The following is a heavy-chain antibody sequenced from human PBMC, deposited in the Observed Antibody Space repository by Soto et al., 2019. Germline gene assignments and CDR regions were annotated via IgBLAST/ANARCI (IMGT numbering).Heavy chain of an antibody. Sequence: AASVKVSCKASGGTFSSYGISWVRQAPGQGLEWMGRIIPFLGTTNYAQNFQDRLTVTADTSTNTAFMELSSLRSDDTAVYYCARAGYTRSYIHSLLDSWGQGTLVTVSS. CDR1: GGTFSSYG. CDR2: IIPFLGTT. CDR3: ARAGYTRSYIHSLLDS. V-gene: IGHV1-69*10. J-gene: IGHJ4*02. D-gene: IGHD1-1*01.